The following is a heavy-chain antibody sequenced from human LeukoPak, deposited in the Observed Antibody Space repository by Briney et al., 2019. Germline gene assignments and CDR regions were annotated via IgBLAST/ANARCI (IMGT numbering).Heavy chain of an antibody. Sequence: SETLSLTCTVSGGSISNYYWSWIRQPPGKGLEWIGYIFYSGSINYNPSLKSRVTISVDTSKNQFSLKLSSVTAADTAVYYCARHPSAVAGKTFDYWGQGTLVTVSS. J-gene: IGHJ4*02. CDR2: IFYSGSI. CDR3: ARHPSAVAGKTFDY. V-gene: IGHV4-59*08. D-gene: IGHD6-19*01. CDR1: GGSISNYY.